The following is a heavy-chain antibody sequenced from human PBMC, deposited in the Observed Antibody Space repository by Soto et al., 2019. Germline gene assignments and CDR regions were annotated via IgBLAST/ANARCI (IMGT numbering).Heavy chain of an antibody. CDR3: ARSIRRGTVFDY. Sequence: QVQLQESGPGLVKPSETLSLTCTVSGGSISSYYWSWIRQPPGKGLEWIGYIYYIGSTNYNPSLKSRVTISVDTSKNQFSLKLSSVTAADTAMYYCARSIRRGTVFDYWGQGTLVTVSS. V-gene: IGHV4-59*01. D-gene: IGHD1-1*01. CDR2: IYYIGST. CDR1: GGSISSYY. J-gene: IGHJ4*02.